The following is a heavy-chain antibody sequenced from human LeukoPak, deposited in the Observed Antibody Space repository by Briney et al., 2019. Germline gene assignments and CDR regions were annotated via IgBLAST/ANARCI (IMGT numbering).Heavy chain of an antibody. D-gene: IGHD5-18*01. Sequence: TGGSLRLSCAASGFTFSSYGMHWVRQAPGKGLEWVAVISYDGSNKYYADSVKGRFTISRDNSKNTLYLQMNSLRAEDTAVYYCAKDGVDTAMVPYGMDVWGQGTTATVSS. J-gene: IGHJ6*02. CDR1: GFTFSSYG. CDR3: AKDGVDTAMVPYGMDV. CDR2: ISYDGSNK. V-gene: IGHV3-30*18.